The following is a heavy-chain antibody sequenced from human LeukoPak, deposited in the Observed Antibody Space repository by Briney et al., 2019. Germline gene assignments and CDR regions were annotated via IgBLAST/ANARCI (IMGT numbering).Heavy chain of an antibody. V-gene: IGHV1-69*04. CDR3: ARTLVSSGNWFDP. D-gene: IGHD6-25*01. CDR2: IIGILGIA. CDR1: GGTFSSYA. Sequence: SVKVSCKASGGTFSSYAISWVRQAPGQGLEWMGRIIGILGIANYAQKFQGRVTITADKSTSTAYVELSSLRSEDTAVYYCARTLVSSGNWFDPWGQGTLVTVSS. J-gene: IGHJ5*02.